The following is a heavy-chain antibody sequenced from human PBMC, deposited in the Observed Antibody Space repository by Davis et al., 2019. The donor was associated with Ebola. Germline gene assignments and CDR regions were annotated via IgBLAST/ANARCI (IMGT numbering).Heavy chain of an antibody. V-gene: IGHV4-59*01. Sequence: SDTLSPTCTVPGGSISGYYWTWIPQPPGKGLEWIGYIYYSGSTNYNPSLKSRATISVDTSKNQFSLKLSSVTAADTAVYYCARVVTRGWFEYWGQGTLVTVSS. CDR2: IYYSGST. CDR3: ARVVTRGWFEY. CDR1: GGSISGYY. J-gene: IGHJ5*01.